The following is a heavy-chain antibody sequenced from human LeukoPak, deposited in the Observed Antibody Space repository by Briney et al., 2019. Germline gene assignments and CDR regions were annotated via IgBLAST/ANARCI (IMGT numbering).Heavy chain of an antibody. CDR1: GFTFSDYY. CDR2: ISSSSSYT. D-gene: IGHD3-10*01. J-gene: IGHJ4*02. V-gene: IGHV3-11*06. Sequence: GGSLRLSCAASGFTFSDYYMSWIRQAPGKRLEWVSYISSSSSYTNYADSVKGRFTISRDNAKNSLYLQMNSLRAEDTAVYYCARAGYYFDYWGQGTLVTVSS. CDR3: ARAGYYFDY.